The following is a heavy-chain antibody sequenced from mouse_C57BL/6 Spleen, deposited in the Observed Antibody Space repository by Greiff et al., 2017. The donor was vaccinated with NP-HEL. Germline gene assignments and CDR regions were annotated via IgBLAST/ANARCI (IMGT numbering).Heavy chain of an antibody. CDR1: GYTFTSYW. D-gene: IGHD2-1*01. CDR2: IHPNSGST. CDR3: AKGYYGNYGYAMDY. Sequence: VQLQQPGAELVKPGASVKLSCKASGYTFTSYWMHWVKQRPGQGLEWIGMIHPNSGSTNYNEKFKSKATLTVDKSSSTAYMQLSSLTSEDSAVYYCAKGYYGNYGYAMDYWGQGTSVTVSS. J-gene: IGHJ4*01. V-gene: IGHV1-64*01.